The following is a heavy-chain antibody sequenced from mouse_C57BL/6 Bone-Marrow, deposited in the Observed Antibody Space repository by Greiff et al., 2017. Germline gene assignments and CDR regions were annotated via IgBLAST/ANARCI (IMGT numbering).Heavy chain of an antibody. CDR1: GYTFTGYW. CDR2: ILPGSGST. Sequence: VNVVESGAELMKPGASVKLSCKATGYTFTGYWIEWVKQRPGHGLEWIGEILPGSGSTNYNEKFKGKATFTADTSSNTAYMQLSSLTTEDSAIYYCAIGLRRRRYYFDYWGQGTTLTVSS. J-gene: IGHJ2*01. CDR3: AIGLRRRRYYFDY. V-gene: IGHV1-9*01. D-gene: IGHD2-2*01.